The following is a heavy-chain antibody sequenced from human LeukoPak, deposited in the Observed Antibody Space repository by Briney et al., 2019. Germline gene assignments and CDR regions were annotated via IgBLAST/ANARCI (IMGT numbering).Heavy chain of an antibody. D-gene: IGHD2-2*02. CDR3: ARTTRSYCSSTSCYTEGGPNDAFDI. V-gene: IGHV4-39*07. CDR1: GGSISSSSYY. J-gene: IGHJ3*02. Sequence: PSETLSLTCTVSGGSISSSSYYWGWIRQPPGKGLEWIGSIYYSGSTYYNPSLKSRVTISVDTPKNQFSLKLSSVTAADTAVYYCARTTRSYCSSTSCYTEGGPNDAFDIWGQGTMVTVSS. CDR2: IYYSGST.